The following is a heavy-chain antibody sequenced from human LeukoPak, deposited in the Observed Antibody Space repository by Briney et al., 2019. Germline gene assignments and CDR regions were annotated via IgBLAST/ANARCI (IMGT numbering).Heavy chain of an antibody. CDR2: IYYSGST. V-gene: IGHV4-59*01. CDR3: ARDAEDYGDRFDY. D-gene: IGHD4/OR15-4a*01. Sequence: PSETLSLTCTVSGGSISSYYRSWIRQPPGKGLEWIGYIYYSGSTNYNPSLKSRVTISVDTSKNQFSLKLSSVTAADTAVYYCARDAEDYGDRFDYWGQGTLVTVSS. J-gene: IGHJ4*02. CDR1: GGSISSYY.